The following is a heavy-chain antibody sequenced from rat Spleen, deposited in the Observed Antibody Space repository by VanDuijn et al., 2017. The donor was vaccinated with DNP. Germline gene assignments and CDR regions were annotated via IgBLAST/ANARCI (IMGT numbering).Heavy chain of an antibody. CDR1: GLTFSDYY. V-gene: IGHV5-25*01. D-gene: IGHD4-4*01. Sequence: EVRLVVSGGGLVQPGRSLKLSCAVSGLTFSDYYMAWVRQTPTGGLEWVASISSSGGNTYYRDSVKGRFIVSRDNAKNTLNLQMDSLRSEDTAAYYCAGAGYGTYYFDYWGQGVMVTVSS. CDR2: ISSSGGNT. CDR3: AGAGYGTYYFDY. J-gene: IGHJ2*01.